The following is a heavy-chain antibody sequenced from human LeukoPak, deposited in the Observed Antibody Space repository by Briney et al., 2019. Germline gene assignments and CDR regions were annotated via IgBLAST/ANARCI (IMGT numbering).Heavy chain of an antibody. CDR1: GGTFSSYA. CDR3: ARSVAGGGYDAFDI. D-gene: IGHD6-19*01. CDR2: IIPIFGTA. V-gene: IGHV1-69*05. Sequence: ASVKASXKASGGTFSSYAISWVRQAPGQGLEWMGRIIPIFGTANYAQKFQGRVTITTDESTSTAYMELSSLRSEDTAVYYCARSVAGGGYDAFDIWGQGTMVTVSS. J-gene: IGHJ3*02.